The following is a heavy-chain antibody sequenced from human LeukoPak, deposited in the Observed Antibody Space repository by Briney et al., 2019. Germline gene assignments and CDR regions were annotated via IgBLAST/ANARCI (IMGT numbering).Heavy chain of an antibody. J-gene: IGHJ4*02. V-gene: IGHV1-8*01. CDR3: ARGHDNWNDFDY. CDR1: GYTFTSYD. D-gene: IGHD1-1*01. Sequence: ASVKVSCKAPGYTFTSYDINWVRQATGQGLEWMGWITPNSGNTGYAQKFQGRVTMTRNTSISTAYMELSSLRSEDTAVYYCARGHDNWNDFDYRGQGTLVTVSS. CDR2: ITPNSGNT.